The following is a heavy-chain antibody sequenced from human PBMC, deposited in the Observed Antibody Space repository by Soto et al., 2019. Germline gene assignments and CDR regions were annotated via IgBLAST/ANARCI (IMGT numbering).Heavy chain of an antibody. Sequence: PGGSLRLSWAASGFTFSSYVMHWVRQAPGKGLEWVAVISYDGGNKYYADSVKGRFTISRDNSKNTLYLQMNSLRAEDTAVYYCAKDGQWELKYYYYGMDVWGQGTTVTVSS. J-gene: IGHJ6*02. CDR1: GFTFSSYV. D-gene: IGHD1-26*01. V-gene: IGHV3-30*18. CDR2: ISYDGGNK. CDR3: AKDGQWELKYYYYGMDV.